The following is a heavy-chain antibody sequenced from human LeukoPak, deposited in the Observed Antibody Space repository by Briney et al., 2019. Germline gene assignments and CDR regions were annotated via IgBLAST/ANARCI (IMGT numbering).Heavy chain of an antibody. CDR1: VCSISSESYY. J-gene: IGHJ4*02. D-gene: IGHD3-10*01. CDR2: IYTSGST. Sequence: SQTLSVTRTVCVCSISSESYYRSWIRQPARKGLEWIGRIYTSGSTTYNPSLKSRVTISVDTSKNQFSLKLSSVTAAETAVYYCARVPLWFGEPIPDYWGQGTLVTVSS. V-gene: IGHV4-61*02. CDR3: ARVPLWFGEPIPDY.